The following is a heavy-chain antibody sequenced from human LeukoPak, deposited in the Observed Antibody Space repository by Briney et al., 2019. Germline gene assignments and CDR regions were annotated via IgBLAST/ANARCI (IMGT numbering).Heavy chain of an antibody. J-gene: IGHJ6*03. D-gene: IGHD2-15*01. CDR3: AKRADGCSGVSCYYYYMDV. CDR2: ISGVGDST. V-gene: IGHV3-23*01. Sequence: GGSLRLSCAASGFTFSNYAMNWVRQAPGKGLERVSTISGVGDSTYYAESVKGRFTMSRDNSKNTVYLQMNSLRVEDTAIYYCAKRADGCSGVSCYYYYMDVWGKGTTVTVSS. CDR1: GFTFSNYA.